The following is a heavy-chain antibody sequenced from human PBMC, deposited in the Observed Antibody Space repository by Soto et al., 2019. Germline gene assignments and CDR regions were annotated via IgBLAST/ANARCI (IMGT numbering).Heavy chain of an antibody. CDR2: IIPIFGTA. J-gene: IGHJ5*02. CDR1: GGTFSSYA. D-gene: IGHD3-3*01. CDR3: AISSITIFGVAP. V-gene: IGHV1-69*13. Sequence: ASVKVSCKASGGTFSSYAISWVRQAPGQGLEWMGGIIPIFGTANYAQKFQGRVTITADESTSTAYMELSSLRSEDTAVYYCAISSITIFGVAPWGQGTLVTVSS.